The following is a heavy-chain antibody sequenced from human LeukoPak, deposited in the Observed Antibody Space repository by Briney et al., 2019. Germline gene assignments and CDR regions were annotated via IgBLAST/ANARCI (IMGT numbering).Heavy chain of an antibody. Sequence: PSQTLSLTCTVSGGSISSGGYYWSWIRQPPGKGLEWIGYIYHSGSTYYNPSLKSRVTISVDRSKNQFSLKLSSVTAADTAVYYCARAGGYSSSWNYFDYWGQGTLVTVSS. V-gene: IGHV4-30-2*01. J-gene: IGHJ4*02. CDR1: GGSISSGGYY. CDR2: IYHSGST. D-gene: IGHD6-13*01. CDR3: ARAGGYSSSWNYFDY.